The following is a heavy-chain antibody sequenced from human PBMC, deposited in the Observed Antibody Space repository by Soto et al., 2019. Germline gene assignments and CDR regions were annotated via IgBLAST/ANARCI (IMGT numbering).Heavy chain of an antibody. Sequence: QVQLVQSGAEVKKPGSSVKVSCKASGGTFSSYAISWVRQAPGQGLEWMGGIIPIFGTANYAQKFQGRVTSTADKSTSTAYMELSSLRSEDTAVYYCARRKRVRGYYYTAFDYWGQGTLVTVSS. CDR3: ARRKRVRGYYYTAFDY. D-gene: IGHD3-22*01. V-gene: IGHV1-69*06. J-gene: IGHJ4*02. CDR2: IIPIFGTA. CDR1: GGTFSSYA.